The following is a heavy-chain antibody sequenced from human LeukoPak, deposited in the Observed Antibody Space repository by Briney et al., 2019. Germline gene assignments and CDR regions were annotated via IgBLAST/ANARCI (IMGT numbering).Heavy chain of an antibody. V-gene: IGHV3-30*02. D-gene: IGHD2-8*02. CDR1: GFTFSNYG. Sequence: GGSLRLSCATSGFTFSNYGMHWVCQAPGKGLEWVAYTSSDERNIKYADSVKGRFTVSRDNSKSTLYLQMNGLRGDDTAVYYCAKGGSWSCTDWGQGTLVTVSS. CDR2: TSSDERNI. J-gene: IGHJ4*02. CDR3: AKGGSWSCTD.